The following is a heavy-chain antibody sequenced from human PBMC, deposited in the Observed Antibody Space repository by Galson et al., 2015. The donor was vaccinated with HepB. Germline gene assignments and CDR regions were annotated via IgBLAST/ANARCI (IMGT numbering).Heavy chain of an antibody. CDR1: GYNFATYW. Sequence: QSGAEVKKPGESLKISCEGSGYNFATYWIGWVRQMPGKGLEWMGTIFPGDSDTRYSPSFQGQVIISADKSISTAYLQWTSLKASDTALYYCAKRGVGGVKYFDYWGRGTMVTVSS. CDR3: AKRGVGGVKYFDY. CDR2: IFPGDSDT. D-gene: IGHD1-26*01. J-gene: IGHJ4*02. V-gene: IGHV5-51*01.